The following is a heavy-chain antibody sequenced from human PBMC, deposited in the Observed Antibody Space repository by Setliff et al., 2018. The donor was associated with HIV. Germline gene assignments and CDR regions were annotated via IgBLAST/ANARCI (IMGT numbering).Heavy chain of an antibody. V-gene: IGHV4-59*11. D-gene: IGHD4-17*01. CDR3: AKGAGFYGDYTFDH. CDR2: IYSTGST. Sequence: SETLRLTCTVSGPSINIHYWSWIRQSPGKGFEWIGYIYSTGSTNYNPSLQSRVTISMVASRNQFSLKVTSVTAADTAVYYCAKGAGFYGDYTFDHWGQGRQVTVSS. J-gene: IGHJ4*02. CDR1: GPSINIHY.